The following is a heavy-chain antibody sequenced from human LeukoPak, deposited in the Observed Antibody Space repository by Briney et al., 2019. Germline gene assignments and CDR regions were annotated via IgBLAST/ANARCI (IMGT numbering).Heavy chain of an antibody. J-gene: IGHJ3*02. CDR1: GFTFSDYA. Sequence: GRSVRLSCAASGFTFSDYAMHWVRQAPGKGLEWVTVISYDAKNNYYADSVKGRFTISRDNSKNTLYLQMNSLRGEDTAVYYCARGDSTGGRKPFDIWGQGTMVTVS. D-gene: IGHD2-15*01. CDR3: ARGDSTGGRKPFDI. V-gene: IGHV3-30*04. CDR2: ISYDAKNN.